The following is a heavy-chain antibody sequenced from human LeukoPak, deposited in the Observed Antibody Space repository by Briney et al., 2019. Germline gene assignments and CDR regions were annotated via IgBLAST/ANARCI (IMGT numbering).Heavy chain of an antibody. CDR1: GYTFTSYY. CDR2: INPSGGST. J-gene: IGHJ3*02. D-gene: IGHD3-22*01. V-gene: IGHV1-46*01. Sequence: GASVKVSCKASGYTFTSYYMHWVRQAPGQGLEWMGIINPSGGSTSYAQKFQGRVTMTRDTSTSTVYMELSSLRSEDTAVYYCARDPLPYYDSSGYYEGAFDIWGQGTMVTVSS. CDR3: ARDPLPYYDSSGYYEGAFDI.